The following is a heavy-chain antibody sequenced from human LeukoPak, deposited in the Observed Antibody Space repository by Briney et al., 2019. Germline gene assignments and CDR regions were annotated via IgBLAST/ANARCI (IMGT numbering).Heavy chain of an antibody. CDR2: ISSTSSGDPYM. D-gene: IGHD1-26*01. CDR1: GFTFSTYN. V-gene: IGHV3-21*01. CDR3: ARDAVGEDAFDI. J-gene: IGHJ3*02. Sequence: GGSLRLSCAASGFTFSTYNMNWVRQTPGKGLEWVSCISSTSSGDPYMYYADSVKGRFTISRDNAKNSLYLQMNSLRAEDTAVYYCARDAVGEDAFDIWGQGTMVTVSS.